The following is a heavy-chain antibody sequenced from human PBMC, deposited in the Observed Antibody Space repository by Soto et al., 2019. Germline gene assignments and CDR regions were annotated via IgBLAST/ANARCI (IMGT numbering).Heavy chain of an antibody. J-gene: IGHJ4*02. CDR2: ISYDGSNK. CDR3: ARVFYEFWSVFVY. Sequence: GGSLRLSCAASGFAFSSYTMHWVRQAPGKGLEWVAVISYDGSNKYYADSVKGRLTISRDNSKNTLYLQMNGLRTEDMAVYYCARVFYEFWSVFVYWGQGTLVTVSS. D-gene: IGHD3-3*01. CDR1: GFAFSSYT. V-gene: IGHV3-30*04.